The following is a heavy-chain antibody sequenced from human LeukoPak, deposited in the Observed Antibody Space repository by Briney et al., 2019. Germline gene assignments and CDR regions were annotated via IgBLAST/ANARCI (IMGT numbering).Heavy chain of an antibody. V-gene: IGHV4-39*07. D-gene: IGHD7-27*01. CDR2: IHYSGST. CDR3: AREDANWGDFDS. Sequence: SETLSLTCTVSGGSISSSSYYWGWIRQPPGKGLEWIGSIHYSGSTNYNPSLKSRVTISLDTSKNQFSLKLSSMTAADTAVYYCAREDANWGDFDSWGQGTLVTVSS. CDR1: GGSISSSSYY. J-gene: IGHJ4*02.